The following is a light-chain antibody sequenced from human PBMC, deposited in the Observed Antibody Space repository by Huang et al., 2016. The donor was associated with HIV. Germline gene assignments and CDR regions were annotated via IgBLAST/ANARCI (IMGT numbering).Light chain of an antibody. CDR2: STS. CDR3: QQYNNWPPWT. CDR1: QSVSSN. J-gene: IGKJ1*01. Sequence: EIGRRQSPATWSVSPGERATLSCRASQSVSSNLAWYQQKPGQAPRLLIYSTSARATGIPVRFSGSGSGTEFTLTISSLQSEDFAVYYCQQYNNWPPWT. V-gene: IGKV3-15*01.